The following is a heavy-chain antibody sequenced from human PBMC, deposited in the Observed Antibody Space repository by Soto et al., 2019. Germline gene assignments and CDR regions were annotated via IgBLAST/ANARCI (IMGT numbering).Heavy chain of an antibody. J-gene: IGHJ2*01. V-gene: IGHV4-59*01. Sequence: SETLSLTCTVSGGSISSYYGSWIRQPPGKGLEWIGYIYYSGSTNYNSSLKSRVTISVDTSKNQFSLKLSSVTAADTAVYYCASGGSSGWSRYFDLWGRGTLVTVSS. CDR1: GGSISSYY. CDR3: ASGGSSGWSRYFDL. D-gene: IGHD6-19*01. CDR2: IYYSGST.